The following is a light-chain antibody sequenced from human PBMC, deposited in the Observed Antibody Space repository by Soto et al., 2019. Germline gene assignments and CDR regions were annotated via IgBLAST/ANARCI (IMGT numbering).Light chain of an antibody. CDR1: QSVSSN. J-gene: IGKJ2*01. Sequence: EIVMTQSPATLSVSPGERATLSCRASQSVSSNLAWYQQKPGQAPRLLIYGASTRATGIPARFSGSRSGTEFTLTFSSLQSEDFAVYYCQQYNNWPYTFGQGTKLEIK. V-gene: IGKV3-15*01. CDR3: QQYNNWPYT. CDR2: GAS.